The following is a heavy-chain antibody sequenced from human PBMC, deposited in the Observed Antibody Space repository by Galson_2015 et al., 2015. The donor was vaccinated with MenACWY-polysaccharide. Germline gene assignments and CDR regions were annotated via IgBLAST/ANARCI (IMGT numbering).Heavy chain of an antibody. D-gene: IGHD6-13*01. V-gene: IGHV3-23*01. CDR1: EFCFSACC. J-gene: IGHJ4*02. Sequence: TLTVACSAYEFCFSACCVSGARQAPGWGVGRVIAAGGGGGVNWADAVMGRVTVARDKAKNALHLQMNNLRADDTAVYYCAKVELRSSWTMALDYWGQGTLVTVSS. CDR2: AGGGGGV. CDR3: AKVELRSSWTMALDY.